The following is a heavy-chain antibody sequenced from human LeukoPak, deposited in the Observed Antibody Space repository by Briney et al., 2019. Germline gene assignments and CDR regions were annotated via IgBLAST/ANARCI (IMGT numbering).Heavy chain of an antibody. CDR1: GYSFANYW. CDR3: ARAPSGSGFSFDY. J-gene: IGHJ4*02. Sequence: GESLKISCKGSGYSFANYWIGWVRQMPGKGLEWMGIFYPGDSDTRYSPSFQGQVTTSADKSINTAYLQWSRLKASDTAMYYCARAPSGSGFSFDYWGQGTLVTVSS. D-gene: IGHD3-22*01. CDR2: FYPGDSDT. V-gene: IGHV5-51*01.